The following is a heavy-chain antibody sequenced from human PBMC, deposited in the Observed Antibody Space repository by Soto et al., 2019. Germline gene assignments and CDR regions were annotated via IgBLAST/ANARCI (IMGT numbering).Heavy chain of an antibody. CDR2: IWYDGSIK. J-gene: IGHJ6*02. CDR3: ARIDCTGGSCRPYAYYDMDV. D-gene: IGHD2-15*01. V-gene: IGHV3-33*01. Sequence: GESLKISCAASGFTFNTYGMHWVRQAPGRGLEWVAVIWYDGSIKYYADSVKGRFTISRDNSKNTLYLQMNSLRVEDTAVYYCARIDCTGGSCRPYAYYDMDVWGQGTTVTVSS. CDR1: GFTFNTYG.